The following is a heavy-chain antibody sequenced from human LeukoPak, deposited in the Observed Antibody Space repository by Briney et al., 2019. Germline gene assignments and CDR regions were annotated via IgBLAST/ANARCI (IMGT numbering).Heavy chain of an antibody. Sequence: PSETLSLTCGVYGDSFSGFYWTWVRQAPGKGLEWIGEISYSGTPRYNPPLNSRITITLDTSKKQISLNLSPVTAADAAVYYCVRGNVKHYHSVADEYYYYMDVWGKGTAVIVTS. J-gene: IGHJ6*03. CDR3: VRGNVKHYHSVADEYYYYMDV. D-gene: IGHD2/OR15-2a*01. CDR1: GDSFSGFY. CDR2: ISYSGTP. V-gene: IGHV4-34*01.